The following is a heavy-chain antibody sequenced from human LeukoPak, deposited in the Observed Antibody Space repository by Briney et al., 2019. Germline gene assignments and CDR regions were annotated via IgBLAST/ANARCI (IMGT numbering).Heavy chain of an antibody. J-gene: IGHJ4*02. Sequence: GSLRLSCAASGFTFSSYGMSWVRQPPGKGLEWIGEINHSGSTNYNPSLKSRVTISVDTSKNQFSLKLSSVTAADTAVYYCARGIYGSSKFDYWGQGTLVTVSS. CDR2: INHSGST. V-gene: IGHV4-34*01. D-gene: IGHD6-6*01. CDR3: ARGIYGSSKFDY. CDR1: GFTFSSYG.